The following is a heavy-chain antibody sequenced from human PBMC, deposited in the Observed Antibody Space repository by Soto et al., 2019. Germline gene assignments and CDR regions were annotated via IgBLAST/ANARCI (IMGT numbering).Heavy chain of an antibody. CDR2: IFYSGNT. V-gene: IGHV4-59*08. CDR3: ARHAPGGPFDS. Sequence: QVQLPESGPGLVKPSETLSLTCTVSGGSLNSYYWSWIRQSPGKGLEWIGYIFYSGNTNYNPSLNSRVTLSVDTSKNQFSLKLTSVTAADTAVYYCARHAPGGPFDSWGQGTLVTVSS. CDR1: GGSLNSYY. J-gene: IGHJ4*02.